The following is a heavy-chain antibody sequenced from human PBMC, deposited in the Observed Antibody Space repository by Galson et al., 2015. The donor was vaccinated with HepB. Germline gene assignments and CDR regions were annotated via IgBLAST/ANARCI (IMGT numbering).Heavy chain of an antibody. Sequence: SLRLSCAASGFTFNKYAMTWVRQVPGKGLEWVSSISGGRGSTHYADSVRGRFTVSRDNSKNTVYLQMSSLRAEDTAIYYCVKMPLSVVVSYFDYWGQGNLVTVS. CDR2: ISGGRGST. CDR3: VKMPLSVVVSYFDY. CDR1: GFTFNKYA. D-gene: IGHD2-21*01. V-gene: IGHV3-23*01. J-gene: IGHJ4*02.